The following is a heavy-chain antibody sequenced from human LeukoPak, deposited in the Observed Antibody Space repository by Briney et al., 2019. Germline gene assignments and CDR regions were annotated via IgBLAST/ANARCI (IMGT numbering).Heavy chain of an antibody. CDR3: ASTATCSF. D-gene: IGHD2-2*01. CDR2: IKQDGSEK. J-gene: IGHJ3*01. Sequence: GGSLKLSCAASGFTFSNYWMTWVRQAPGKELEWVANIKQDGSEKNYVDSVKGRFTISRDNAQNSLYLQMNSLRAEDTAVYYCASTATCSFWGQGTMATVSS. CDR1: GFTFSNYW. V-gene: IGHV3-7*01.